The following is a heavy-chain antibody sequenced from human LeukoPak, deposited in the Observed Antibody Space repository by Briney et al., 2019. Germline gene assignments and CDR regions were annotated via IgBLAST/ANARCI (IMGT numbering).Heavy chain of an antibody. V-gene: IGHV3-21*01. J-gene: IGHJ4*02. CDR2: ISSSSSYI. D-gene: IGHD6-13*01. CDR3: ARVVLVAAAGYFDY. CDR1: GFTFSSYS. Sequence: PGGSLRFSCAASGFTFSSYSMNWVRQAPGKGLEWVSSISSSSSYIYYADSVKGRFTISRDNAKNSLYLQMNSLRAEDTAVYYCARVVLVAAAGYFDYWGQGTLVTVSS.